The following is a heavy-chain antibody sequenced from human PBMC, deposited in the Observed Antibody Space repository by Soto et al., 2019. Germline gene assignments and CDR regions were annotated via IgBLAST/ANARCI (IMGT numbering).Heavy chain of an antibody. V-gene: IGHV4-59*01. CDR1: GGSISSYY. D-gene: IGHD3-22*01. Sequence: KQSETLSLTCTVSGGSISSYYWSWIRQPPGKGLEWIGYIYYSGSTNYNPSLKSRVTISVDTSKNQFSLKLSSVTAADTAVYYCARGGYYDSSGYYYKDAFDIWGQGTMVTVSS. CDR2: IYYSGST. CDR3: ARGGYYDSSGYYYKDAFDI. J-gene: IGHJ3*02.